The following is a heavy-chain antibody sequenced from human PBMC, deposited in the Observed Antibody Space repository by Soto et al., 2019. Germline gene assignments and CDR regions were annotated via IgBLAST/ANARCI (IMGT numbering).Heavy chain of an antibody. CDR3: ARAVGYYYGMDV. D-gene: IGHD2-15*01. J-gene: IGHJ6*02. Sequence: QVQLVQSGAEVKKPGASVKVSCKASGYIFINYGINWVRQAPGQGLEWMGWISAYNGNTNYAHKLQGRVTMTTDTSTSTAYMELRSLRSDDTAVYHCARAVGYYYGMDVWGQGPRSPSP. V-gene: IGHV1-18*01. CDR2: ISAYNGNT. CDR1: GYIFINYG.